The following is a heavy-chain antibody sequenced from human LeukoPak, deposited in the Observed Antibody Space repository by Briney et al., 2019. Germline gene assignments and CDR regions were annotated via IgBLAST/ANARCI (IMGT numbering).Heavy chain of an antibody. D-gene: IGHD5-24*01. V-gene: IGHV3-48*01. CDR3: ARDYKYAFDN. CDR2: IGIDSGNT. Sequence: TGGSRRLSCAASGFTFRDYSMNGFRKAPGKGLEWISYIGIDSGNTNYADSVKGRFTISGDKAKNSLYLQMNSLRVEDTAVYYCARDYKYAFDNWGQGTLVTVSS. J-gene: IGHJ4*02. CDR1: GFTFRDYS.